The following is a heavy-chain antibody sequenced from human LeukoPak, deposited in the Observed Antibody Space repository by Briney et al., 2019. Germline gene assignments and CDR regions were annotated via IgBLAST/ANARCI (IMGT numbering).Heavy chain of an antibody. J-gene: IGHJ6*03. D-gene: IGHD4-17*01. CDR2: ISAYNGNT. V-gene: IGHV1-18*01. Sequence: ASVKVSCKASSYTFTSYGISWVRQAPGQGLEWMGWISAYNGNTNYAQKLQGRVTMTTDTSTSTAYMELRSLRSDDTAVYYCAREGSVTLFYYMDVWGKGTTVTVSS. CDR3: AREGSVTLFYYMDV. CDR1: SYTFTSYG.